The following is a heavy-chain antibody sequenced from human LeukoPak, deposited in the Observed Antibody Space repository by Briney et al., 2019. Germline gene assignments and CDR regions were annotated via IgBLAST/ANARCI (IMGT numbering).Heavy chain of an antibody. CDR2: IYYSGST. D-gene: IGHD2-15*01. CDR1: RCSISSYY. J-gene: IGHJ4*02. Sequence: PSETLSLTCTGSRCSISSYYWRWIRQPRGRGLDGIGHIYYSGSTNYNPSLKRRVTISVDTSKNQFSLKLSSVTAADTAVYYCAGLYCSGGSWFDYWGQGTLVTVSS. CDR3: AGLYCSGGSWFDY. V-gene: IGHV4-59*01.